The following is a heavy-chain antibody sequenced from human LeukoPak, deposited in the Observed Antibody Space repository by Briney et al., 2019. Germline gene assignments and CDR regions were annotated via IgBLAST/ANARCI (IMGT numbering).Heavy chain of an antibody. CDR3: GARRAFDI. CDR1: GGSISSGGYY. V-gene: IGHV4-30-2*01. CDR2: IYYTGST. J-gene: IGHJ3*02. Sequence: SETLSLTCTVSGGSISSGGYYWSWIRQPPGKGLEWIGHIYYTGSTYYNPSLKSRVTISADRSKNQFSLKLTSVTAADTAVYYCGARRAFDIWGRGTMVTVSP. D-gene: IGHD6-6*01.